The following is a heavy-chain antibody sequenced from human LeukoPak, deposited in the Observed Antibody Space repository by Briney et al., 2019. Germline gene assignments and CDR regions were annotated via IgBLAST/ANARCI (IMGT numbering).Heavy chain of an antibody. Sequence: SQTLSLTCTVSGGSISSGGYYWSWIRQHPGKGLEWIGYIYYSGSTYYNPSLKSRVTISVDTSKNHFSLKLTSVTAADTAVYYCARTHTVNEPYFDCWGQGTLVTVSS. CDR1: GGSISSGGYY. D-gene: IGHD4-17*01. V-gene: IGHV4-31*03. CDR2: IYYSGST. J-gene: IGHJ4*02. CDR3: ARTHTVNEPYFDC.